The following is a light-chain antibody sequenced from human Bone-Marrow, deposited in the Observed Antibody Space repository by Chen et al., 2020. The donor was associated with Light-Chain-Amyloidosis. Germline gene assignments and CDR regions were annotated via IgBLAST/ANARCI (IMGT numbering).Light chain of an antibody. Sequence: SYELTQPPSVSVSPGQTARITCSGDDLPTKYAYWYRQKPGQAPVLVIHRETERPLGFSERFSGSSSGATATWTISGVQSEDETDYHCQSADSSGTYEVSFGGGTKLTVL. V-gene: IGLV3-25*03. J-gene: IGLJ2*01. CDR2: RET. CDR1: DLPTKY. CDR3: QSADSSGTYEVS.